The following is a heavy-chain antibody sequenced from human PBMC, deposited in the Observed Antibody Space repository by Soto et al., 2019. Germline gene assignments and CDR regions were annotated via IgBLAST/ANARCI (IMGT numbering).Heavy chain of an antibody. CDR2: ISSSSSTI. CDR3: ARDGAVVPADIYYYYYGMDV. Sequence: PGGSLRLSCAASGFTFSSYSMNWVRQAPGKGLEWVSYISSSSSTIYYADSVKGRFTISRDNAKNSLYLQMNSLRDEDTAVYYCARDGAVVPADIYYYYYGMDVWGQGTTVTVSS. J-gene: IGHJ6*02. D-gene: IGHD2-2*01. CDR1: GFTFSSYS. V-gene: IGHV3-48*02.